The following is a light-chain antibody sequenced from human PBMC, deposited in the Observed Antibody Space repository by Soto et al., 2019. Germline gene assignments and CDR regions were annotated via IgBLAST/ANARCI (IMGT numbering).Light chain of an antibody. CDR2: KAS. J-gene: IGKJ1*01. V-gene: IGKV1-5*03. Sequence: DIQMTQSPSTLSGSVGDSVTITCRASQTISSWLAWYQQKPGKAPKLLIYKASTLKSGVPSRFSGSGSGTDFTLTISRLEPEDFAVYYCKQYGSSGTVGQGTKVDIK. CDR1: QTISSW. CDR3: KQYGSSGT.